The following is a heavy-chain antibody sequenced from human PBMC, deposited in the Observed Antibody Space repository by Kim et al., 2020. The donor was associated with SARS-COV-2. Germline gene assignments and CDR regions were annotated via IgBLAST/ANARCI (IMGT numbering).Heavy chain of an antibody. Sequence: GGSLRLSCAASGFTFSSYWMHWVRQAPGKGLVWVSHINSDGSSTSYADSVKGRFTISRDNAKNTLYLQMNRLRAEDTAVYYCARDQVGGSYYYGMDVWGQGTPVTVSS. V-gene: IGHV3-74*01. J-gene: IGHJ6*02. CDR2: INSDGSST. CDR1: GFTFSSYW. CDR3: ARDQVGGSYYYGMDV. D-gene: IGHD3-10*01.